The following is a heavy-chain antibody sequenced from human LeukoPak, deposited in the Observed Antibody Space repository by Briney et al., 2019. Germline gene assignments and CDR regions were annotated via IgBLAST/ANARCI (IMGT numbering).Heavy chain of an antibody. CDR3: ARDGGTDWYDH. V-gene: IGHV3-7*01. Sequence: GGSLRLSCGASGFTISRYWMSWVRQAPGKGLEWVANIKQDGSERTYVDSVKGRFTISRDNAKNSLYLQMNSLRVEDTAMYYCARDGGTDWYDHWGQGTLVTVSS. J-gene: IGHJ5*02. CDR1: GFTISRYW. D-gene: IGHD1-1*01. CDR2: IKQDGSER.